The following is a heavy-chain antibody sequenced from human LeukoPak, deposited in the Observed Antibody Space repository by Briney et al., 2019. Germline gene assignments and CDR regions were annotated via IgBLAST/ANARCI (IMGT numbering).Heavy chain of an antibody. J-gene: IGHJ5*02. V-gene: IGHV3-15*01. CDR1: GFTFSNAW. Sequence: GGSLRLSCAASGFTFSNAWMSWVRQAPGKGLEWVGRFKSKTDGGTTDYAAPVKGRFTISRDDSKNTLYLQMNSLKTEDTAVYYCTTNNWFDPWGQGTLVTVSS. CDR3: TTNNWFDP. CDR2: FKSKTDGGTT.